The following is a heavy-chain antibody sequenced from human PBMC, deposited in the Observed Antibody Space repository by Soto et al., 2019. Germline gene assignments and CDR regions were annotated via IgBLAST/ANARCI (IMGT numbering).Heavy chain of an antibody. CDR3: AREPYGDSQYFDY. V-gene: IGHV3-30*04. CDR2: ISFDGRVT. D-gene: IGHD2-21*02. CDR1: GFTFNSLS. Sequence: QVRLVESGGGMVQPGTSLRLSCTASGFTFNSLSLHWVRQRPDKGLEWVAVISFDGRVTYYADFVKGRFTVSRDNSKNTIYLQVNSLRAEDTAVYYCAREPYGDSQYFDYWGQGTLVTVSS. J-gene: IGHJ4*02.